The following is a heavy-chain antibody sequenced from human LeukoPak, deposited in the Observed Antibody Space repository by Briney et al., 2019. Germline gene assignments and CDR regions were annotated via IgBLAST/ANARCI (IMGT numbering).Heavy chain of an antibody. J-gene: IGHJ4*02. V-gene: IGHV2-70*01. CDR3: ARTPRYYYGSGSYSPVADY. Sequence: SGPTQVNPTQTLTLTCTFSGFSLSTSGMCVSWIRQPPGKALEWLALIDWDDDKYYSTSLKTRLTISKDTSKNQVVLTMTNMDPVDTATYYCARTPRYYYGSGSYSPVADYWGQGTLVTVSS. CDR1: GFSLSTSGMC. CDR2: IDWDDDK. D-gene: IGHD3-10*01.